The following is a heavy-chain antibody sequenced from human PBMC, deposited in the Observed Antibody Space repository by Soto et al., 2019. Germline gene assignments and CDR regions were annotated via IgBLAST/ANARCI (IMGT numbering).Heavy chain of an antibody. CDR2: IYYSGST. J-gene: IGHJ3*02. CDR1: GAAVTSTGYS. V-gene: IGHV4-31*03. Sequence: SETLSLTCTVSGAAVTSTGYSWGWIRQHPGKGLEWIGYIYYSGSTYYNPSLKSRVTISVDTSKNQFSLKLSSVTAADTAVYYCARHTIRLLDAFDIWGQGTMVT. D-gene: IGHD1-26*01. CDR3: ARHTIRLLDAFDI.